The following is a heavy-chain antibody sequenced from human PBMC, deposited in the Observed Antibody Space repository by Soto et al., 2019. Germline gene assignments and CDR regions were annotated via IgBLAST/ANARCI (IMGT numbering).Heavy chain of an antibody. J-gene: IGHJ6*03. V-gene: IGHV1-69*08. D-gene: IGHD3-9*01. CDR2: IIPILGIA. CDR3: ARDDYDILTGPTGYYYMDV. CDR1: GGTFSSYT. Sequence: QVQLVQSGAEVKKPGSSVKVSCKASGGTFSSYTISWVRQAPGQGLEWMGRIIPILGIANYAQKFQGRVTITADKSTCTAYMELSSLRSEDTAVYYCARDDYDILTGPTGYYYMDVWGEGTTVTVSS.